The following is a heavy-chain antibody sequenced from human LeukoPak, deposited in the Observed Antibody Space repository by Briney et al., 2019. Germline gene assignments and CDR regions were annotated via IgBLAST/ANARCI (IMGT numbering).Heavy chain of an antibody. CDR2: INWNGGST. CDR1: GSTFSSYA. V-gene: IGHV3-20*01. D-gene: IGHD2-15*01. Sequence: GGSLRLSCAASGSTFSSYAMSWVRQAPGKGLEWVSGINWNGGSTGYADSVKGRFTISRDNAKNSLYLQMNSLRAEDTALYHCARSYCSGGSCYFYGMDVWGQGTTVTVSS. J-gene: IGHJ6*02. CDR3: ARSYCSGGSCYFYGMDV.